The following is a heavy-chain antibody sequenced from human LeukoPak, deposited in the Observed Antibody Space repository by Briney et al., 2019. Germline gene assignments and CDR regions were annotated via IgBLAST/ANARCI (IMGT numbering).Heavy chain of an antibody. V-gene: IGHV4-34*01. CDR1: GGSFSGYY. CDR3: ARGRGKYYYGSGSYYTDY. CDR2: INHSGST. Sequence: SETLSLTCAVYGGSFSGYYWSWIRQPPGKGLEWIGEINHSGSTNYNPSLKSRATMSVDTSKNQFSLKLSSVTAADTAVYYCARGRGKYYYGSGSYYTDYWGQGTLVTVSS. J-gene: IGHJ4*02. D-gene: IGHD3-10*01.